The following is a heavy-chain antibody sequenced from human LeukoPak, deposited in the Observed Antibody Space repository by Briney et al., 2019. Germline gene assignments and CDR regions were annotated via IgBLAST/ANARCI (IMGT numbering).Heavy chain of an antibody. V-gene: IGHV3-74*01. D-gene: IGHD5-18*01. CDR2: IRSDGSTT. J-gene: IGHJ4*02. CDR3: TTDWIHIASDH. CDR1: GFRFSVFW. Sequence: GGSLRLSCADSGFRFSVFWMHWVRQVPGKGLVWVSRIRSDGSTTDYADSVKGRFTISRDNAKNTLYLQMNSLRVEDTAVYYCTTDWIHIASDHWGQGTLVTVSS.